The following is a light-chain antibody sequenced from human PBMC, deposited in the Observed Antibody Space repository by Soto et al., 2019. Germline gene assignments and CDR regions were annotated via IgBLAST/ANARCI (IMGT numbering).Light chain of an antibody. CDR1: SSNIGVGFD. Sequence: QSVLTQPPSVSGAPGQRVTISCTGSSSNIGVGFDVQWYQQLPGTAPKLLIYGNSNRPSGVPDRFSCSKTGTTASLAITGLQDGDEDDYYCLSCDSGLIGYVFGTGTKVTVL. J-gene: IGLJ1*01. V-gene: IGLV1-40*01. CDR3: LSCDSGLIGYV. CDR2: GNS.